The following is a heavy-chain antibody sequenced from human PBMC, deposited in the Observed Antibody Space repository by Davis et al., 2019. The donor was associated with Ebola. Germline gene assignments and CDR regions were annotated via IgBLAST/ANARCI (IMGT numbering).Heavy chain of an antibody. J-gene: IGHJ4*02. Sequence: GESLKISCAASGFTFSSYSMNWVRQAPGKGLEWVSSISSSSSYIYYADSVKGRFTISRDNAKNSLYLQMNSLRAEDTAVYYCARYLLYGDYPLDYWGQGTLVTVSS. CDR3: ARYLLYGDYPLDY. D-gene: IGHD4-17*01. CDR2: ISSSSSYI. CDR1: GFTFSSYS. V-gene: IGHV3-21*01.